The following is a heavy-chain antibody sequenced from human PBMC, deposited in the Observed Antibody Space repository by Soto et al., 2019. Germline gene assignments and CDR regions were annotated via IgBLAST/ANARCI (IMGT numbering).Heavy chain of an antibody. CDR1: GITFSGYW. CDR2: VDSDGSGT. V-gene: IGHV3-74*01. Sequence: EVQLVESGGGSVQPGGSLRLSCVASGITFSGYWMHWVRQVPGKGLVWVARVDSDGSGTSYADSVKGRFPISRDNAKNTLYLQMNSLRVEDTAVYYCATVFEHWGQGIPVTVSS. J-gene: IGHJ4*02. CDR3: ATVFEH.